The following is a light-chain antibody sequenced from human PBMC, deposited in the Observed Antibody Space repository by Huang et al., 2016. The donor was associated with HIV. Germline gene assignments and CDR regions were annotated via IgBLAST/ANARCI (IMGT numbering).Light chain of an antibody. CDR2: RAS. CDR3: QQFGSSPPYS. CDR1: QRVNNNY. J-gene: IGKJ2*03. Sequence: EILLTQSPDTLSLSPEERATLSCRASQRVNNNYLAWYQQKPGQAPRLLIYRASTRATGIPDRFSGSGAGTDFTLTISRLEPDDFAVYYCQQFGSSPPYSFGQGTKLEIK. V-gene: IGKV3-20*01.